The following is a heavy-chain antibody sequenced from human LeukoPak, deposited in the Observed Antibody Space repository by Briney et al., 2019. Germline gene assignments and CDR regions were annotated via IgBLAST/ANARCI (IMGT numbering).Heavy chain of an antibody. CDR2: ISSSGSTI. Sequence: GGSLRLSCAAYGFTFSSYEMNWVRQDAGKGLEWVSYISSSGSTIYYADSVKGRFTISRDNAKNSLYLQMNSLRAEDTAVYYCAELGVTMIGGVWGKGTTVTISS. CDR1: GFTFSSYE. V-gene: IGHV3-48*03. D-gene: IGHD3-10*02. CDR3: AELGVTMIGGV. J-gene: IGHJ6*04.